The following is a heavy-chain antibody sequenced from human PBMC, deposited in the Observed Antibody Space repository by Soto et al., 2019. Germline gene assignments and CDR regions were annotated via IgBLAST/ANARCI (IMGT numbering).Heavy chain of an antibody. D-gene: IGHD3-22*01. CDR3: ARSNSYYYDSSGYYFPPDY. J-gene: IGHJ4*02. V-gene: IGHV2-70*01. Sequence: SGPTLVNPTQTLTLTCTFSGFPLSTSGMCVSWIRQPPGKALEWLALIDWDDDKYYSTSLKTRLTISKDTSKNQVVLTMTNMDPVDTATYYCARSNSYYYDSSGYYFPPDYWGQGTLVTVYS. CDR2: IDWDDDK. CDR1: GFPLSTSGMC.